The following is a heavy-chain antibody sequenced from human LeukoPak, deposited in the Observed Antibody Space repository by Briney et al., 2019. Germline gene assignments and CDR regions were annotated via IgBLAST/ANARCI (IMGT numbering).Heavy chain of an antibody. Sequence: SQTLSLTCAVSGGSISSGGYSWSWIRQPPGKGLEWIGYIYHSGSTYYNPSLKSRVTISVDRSKNQFSLKLSSVTAADTAVYYCARVLSKYYYYGMDVWGQGTTVTVSS. V-gene: IGHV4-30-2*01. CDR3: ARVLSKYYYYGMDV. J-gene: IGHJ6*02. CDR1: GGSISSGGYS. CDR2: IYHSGST.